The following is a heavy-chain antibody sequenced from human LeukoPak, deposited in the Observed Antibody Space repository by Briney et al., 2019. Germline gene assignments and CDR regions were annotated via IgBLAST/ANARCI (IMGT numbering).Heavy chain of an antibody. Sequence: GGSLRLSCAASGFRFSDFTMTWVRQAPGKGPEWVSAIGGRGGSTYYADSLGGRFTISRDNSKDMLYLQMNSLKVEDTATYYWGKEGGAWGQGTKVTVSS. V-gene: IGHV3-23*01. D-gene: IGHD3-16*01. CDR2: IGGRGGST. CDR1: GFRFSDFT. J-gene: IGHJ5*02. CDR3: GKEGGA.